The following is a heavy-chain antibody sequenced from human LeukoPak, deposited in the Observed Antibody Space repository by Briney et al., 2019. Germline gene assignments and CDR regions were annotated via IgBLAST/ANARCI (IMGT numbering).Heavy chain of an antibody. D-gene: IGHD3-10*01. V-gene: IGHV4-34*01. Sequence: PSETLSLTCAVYGGSFSGYYWSWIRQPPGKVLECIGEINHSGSTNYNPSLKCRVTISVDTSKNQFSLKLSSVTAADTAVYYCARTDYYGSGSLDYWGQGILVTVSS. J-gene: IGHJ4*02. CDR3: ARTDYYGSGSLDY. CDR1: GGSFSGYY. CDR2: INHSGST.